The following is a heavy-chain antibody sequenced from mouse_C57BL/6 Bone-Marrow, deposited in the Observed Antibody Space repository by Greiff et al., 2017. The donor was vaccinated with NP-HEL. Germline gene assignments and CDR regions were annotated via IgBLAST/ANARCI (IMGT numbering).Heavy chain of an antibody. Sequence: EVKLVESGGGLVQSGRSLRLSCATSGFTFSDFYMEWVRQAPGKGLEWIAASRNTANDYTTEYSASVKGRFIVSRDTSQSILYLQMNAVRAEDTAIYYCARDAGQLGRAWFACWGQGTLVTVSA. CDR3: ARDAGQLGRAWFAC. D-gene: IGHD4-1*02. J-gene: IGHJ3*01. CDR2: SRNTANDYTT. V-gene: IGHV7-1*01. CDR1: GFTFSDFY.